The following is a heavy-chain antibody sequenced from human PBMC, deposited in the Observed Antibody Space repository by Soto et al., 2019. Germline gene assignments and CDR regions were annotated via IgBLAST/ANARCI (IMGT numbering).Heavy chain of an antibody. CDR2: INHSGST. Sequence: SETLSLTCAVYGGSFSGYYWSWIRQPPGKGLEWIGEINHSGSTNYNPSLKSRVTISVDTSKNQFSLKLSSVTAADTAVYYCARGPELWNSNGWGSGAFDIWGQGTMVTVSS. D-gene: IGHD6-19*01. J-gene: IGHJ3*02. V-gene: IGHV4-34*01. CDR1: GGSFSGYY. CDR3: ARGPELWNSNGWGSGAFDI.